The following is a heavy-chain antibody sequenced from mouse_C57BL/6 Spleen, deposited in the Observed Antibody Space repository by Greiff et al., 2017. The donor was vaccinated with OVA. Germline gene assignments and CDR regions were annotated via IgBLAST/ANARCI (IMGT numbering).Heavy chain of an antibody. CDR2: ISSGGDYI. V-gene: IGHV5-9-1*02. CDR1: GFTFSSYA. Sequence: EVMLMESGAGLVKPGGSLKLSCAASGFTFSSYAMSWVRQTPEKRLEWVAYISSGGDYIYYADTVKGRFTISRDNARNTLYLQMSSLKSEDTAMYYCTRGGPTLAYWGQGTLVTVSA. CDR3: TRGGPTLAY. J-gene: IGHJ3*01.